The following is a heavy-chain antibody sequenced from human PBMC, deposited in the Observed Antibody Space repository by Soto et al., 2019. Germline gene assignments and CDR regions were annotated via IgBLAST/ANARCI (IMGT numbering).Heavy chain of an antibody. J-gene: IGHJ4*02. Sequence: ASVKVSCQASGYTFTSYGISWVRQAPGQGLEWMGWIWAYNGNTNYAQKLQGRVTMTTDKSTSTAYMELRSLRSDDTAVYYCARDDAVTTYYFDYWGQGTLVTVSS. CDR2: IWAYNGNT. D-gene: IGHD4-17*01. V-gene: IGHV1-18*01. CDR1: GYTFTSYG. CDR3: ARDDAVTTYYFDY.